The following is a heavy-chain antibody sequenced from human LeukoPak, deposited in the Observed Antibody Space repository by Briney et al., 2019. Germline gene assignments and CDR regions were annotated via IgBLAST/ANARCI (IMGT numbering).Heavy chain of an antibody. D-gene: IGHD2-8*01. CDR2: INPNSGDT. J-gene: IGHJ4*02. CDR3: ATLMAHLDY. Sequence: ASVKVSCKAFGYTFTDYHMHWVRQAPGQGLEWMGWINPNSGDTNYAQKFQGRVTMTRDTTISTAYMELSRLRSDDTAVFYCATLMAHLDYWGEGTLVTVSS. V-gene: IGHV1-2*02. CDR1: GYTFTDYH.